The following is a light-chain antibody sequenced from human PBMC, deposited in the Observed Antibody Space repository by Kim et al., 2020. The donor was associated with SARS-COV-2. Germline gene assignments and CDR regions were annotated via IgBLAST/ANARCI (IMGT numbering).Light chain of an antibody. CDR1: QSVSKS. CDR2: DAS. CDR3: QQRSKWPLP. J-gene: IGKJ4*01. V-gene: IGKV3-11*01. Sequence: EIVLTQSPATLSLSPGERATLSCRASQSVSKSLGWYQQKTGQAPRLLIYDASNRATGIPARFSGSGSGTDFTLTISSLEPEDFAVYYCQQRSKWPLPFGGGTKVDIK.